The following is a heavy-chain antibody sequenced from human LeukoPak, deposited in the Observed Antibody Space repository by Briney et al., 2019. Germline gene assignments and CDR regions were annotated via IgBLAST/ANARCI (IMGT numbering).Heavy chain of an antibody. CDR1: GFTFSSYG. CDR3: ARGAAPDISITMIVVPSLSADY. CDR2: ISAGGGAT. D-gene: IGHD3-22*01. V-gene: IGHV3-21*01. Sequence: PGGSLRLSCAASGFTFSSYGMAWVRQAPGKGLEWVSSISAGGGATYYADSVKGRFTISRDNAKNSLYLQMNSLRAEDTAVYYCARGAAPDISITMIVVPSLSADYWGQGTLVTVSS. J-gene: IGHJ4*02.